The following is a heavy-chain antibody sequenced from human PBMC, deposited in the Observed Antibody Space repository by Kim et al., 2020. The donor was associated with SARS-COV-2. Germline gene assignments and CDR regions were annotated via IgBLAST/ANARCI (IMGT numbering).Heavy chain of an antibody. CDR1: GGSISRSSYY. D-gene: IGHD1-1*01. J-gene: IGHJ3*02. CDR3: ATQRATGDAFEI. Sequence: SETLSLTCTVSGGSISRSSYYWGWIRQSPGKGLEWIGTIYYIGRTDYHPSLKSRLTISLDTSKNHFSLKLSSVTAADTAVYYCATQRATGDAFEIWGQGT. V-gene: IGHV4-39*02. CDR2: IYYIGRT.